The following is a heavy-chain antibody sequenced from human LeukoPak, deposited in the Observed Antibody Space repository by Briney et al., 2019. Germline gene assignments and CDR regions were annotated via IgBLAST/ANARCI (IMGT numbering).Heavy chain of an antibody. CDR2: IYYTGST. V-gene: IGHV4-59*08. D-gene: IGHD6-6*01. CDR3: ARHRAYSSSSPFDY. CDR1: GGSISSLY. Sequence: SETLPLTCSVSGGSISSLYWSWIRQPPGKGLEWIGYIYYTGSTNYNPSLKSRVTMFVDMSKNQFSLRLSSVTAADTAVYYCARHRAYSSSSPFDYWGQGTLVTVSS. J-gene: IGHJ4*02.